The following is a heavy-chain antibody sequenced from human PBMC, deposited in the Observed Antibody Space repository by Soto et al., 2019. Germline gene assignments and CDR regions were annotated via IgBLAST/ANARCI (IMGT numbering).Heavy chain of an antibody. D-gene: IGHD6-13*01. J-gene: IGHJ4*02. Sequence: QVQLVQSGAEVKKPGASVKVSCKASGYTFTSYGISWVRQAPGQGLEWMGWISAYNGNTNYAQKLQGRVTMTTDTSTSTGYMKLRSLRSDDPAVYDCARDSIAAASTGEYWGEETLVTVSS. CDR2: ISAYNGNT. V-gene: IGHV1-18*01. CDR1: GYTFTSYG. CDR3: ARDSIAAASTGEY.